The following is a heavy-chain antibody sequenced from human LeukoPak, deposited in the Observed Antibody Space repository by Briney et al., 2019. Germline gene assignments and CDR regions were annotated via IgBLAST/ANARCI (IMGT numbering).Heavy chain of an antibody. CDR2: ISGSGGST. D-gene: IGHD6-19*01. Sequence: GGSLRLSCAASGFTFSSYAMSWVRQAPGKGLEWVSAISGSGGSTYYADSVKGRFTISRDNSKNTLYLQMNSLRAEDTAVYYCAKEVGSSGWWGNYGMDVWGQGTTVTVSS. CDR3: AKEVGSSGWWGNYGMDV. V-gene: IGHV3-23*01. J-gene: IGHJ6*02. CDR1: GFTFSSYA.